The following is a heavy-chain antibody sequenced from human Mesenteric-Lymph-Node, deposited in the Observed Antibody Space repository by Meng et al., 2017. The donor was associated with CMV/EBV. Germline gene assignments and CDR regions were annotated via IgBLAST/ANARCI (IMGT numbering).Heavy chain of an antibody. Sequence: CTVSGGSISSGGYYWSWIRQHPGKGLEWIGEIYHSGSTNYNPSLKSRVSMSVDKFKNQFSLKLTSVTAADTAVYYCARDITGSGDYWGQGTLVTVSS. CDR3: ARDITGSGDY. CDR2: IYHSGST. CDR1: GGSISSGGYY. J-gene: IGHJ4*02. V-gene: IGHV4-31*03. D-gene: IGHD1-20*01.